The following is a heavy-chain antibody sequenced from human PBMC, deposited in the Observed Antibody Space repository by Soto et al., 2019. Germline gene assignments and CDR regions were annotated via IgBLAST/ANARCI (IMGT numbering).Heavy chain of an antibody. D-gene: IGHD4-17*01. CDR2: IIPIFGTA. Sequence: GASVKVSCKASGGTFSSYAISWVRQAPGQGLEWMGGIIPIFGTANYAQKFQGRVTITADESTSTAYMELSSLRSEDTAVYYCASDTPLGDYIPNYYYGMDVWGQGTTVTVSS. CDR3: ASDTPLGDYIPNYYYGMDV. J-gene: IGHJ6*02. V-gene: IGHV1-69*13. CDR1: GGTFSSYA.